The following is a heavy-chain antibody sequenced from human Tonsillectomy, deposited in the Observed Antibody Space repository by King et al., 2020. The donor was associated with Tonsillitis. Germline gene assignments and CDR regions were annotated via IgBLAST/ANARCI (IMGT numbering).Heavy chain of an antibody. CDR1: GFTFSSYS. V-gene: IGHV3-21*01. CDR3: AGVEVYSGSYYLGY. Sequence: DVQLVESGGGLVKPGGSLRLSCAASGFTFSSYSMNWVRQAPGKGLEWVSSISSSSSYIYYADSVKGRFTISRDNAKNSLYLQMNSLRAEDTAVYYCAGVEVYSGSYYLGYWGQGTLVTVSS. D-gene: IGHD1-26*01. J-gene: IGHJ4*02. CDR2: ISSSSSYI.